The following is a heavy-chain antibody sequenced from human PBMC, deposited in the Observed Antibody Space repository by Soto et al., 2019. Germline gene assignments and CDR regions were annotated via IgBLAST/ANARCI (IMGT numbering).Heavy chain of an antibody. V-gene: IGHV3-30*03. CDR3: ATVGIRVSSGWSGFDY. CDR2: ITSDGENK. Sequence: GGSLRLSCAASGFTFSSYYMHWVRQAPGKGLEWAAAITSDGENKVYGDSAKGRFTISRDNSKNTVDLQMNSLRAEDTGIYYCATVGIRVSSGWSGFDYWGQGTLVTVSS. D-gene: IGHD6-19*01. CDR1: GFTFSSYY. J-gene: IGHJ4*02.